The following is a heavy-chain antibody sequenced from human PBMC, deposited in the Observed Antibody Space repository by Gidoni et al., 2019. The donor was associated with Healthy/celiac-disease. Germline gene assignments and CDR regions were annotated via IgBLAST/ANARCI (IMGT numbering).Heavy chain of an antibody. D-gene: IGHD3-22*01. Sequence: QVQLQESRPGLVKPSQTLSLTCTVSGGSISSGGYYWRWIRQHPGKGLEWIGYIYYSGSTYYNPSLKSRVTISVDTSKNQFSLKLSSVTAADTAVYYCARDVGADKVDSSGYYYWVWGQGTLVTVSS. CDR1: GGSISSGGYY. V-gene: IGHV4-31*03. J-gene: IGHJ4*02. CDR3: ARDVGADKVDSSGYYYWV. CDR2: IYYSGST.